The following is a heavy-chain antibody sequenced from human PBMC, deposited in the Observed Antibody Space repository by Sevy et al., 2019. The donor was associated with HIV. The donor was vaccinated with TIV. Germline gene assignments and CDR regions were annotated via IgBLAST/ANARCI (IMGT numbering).Heavy chain of an antibody. V-gene: IGHV3-23*01. D-gene: IGHD3-22*01. J-gene: IGHJ5*02. CDR2: ISASGGST. CDR3: AKEDFSGYS. CDR1: GFIFSGSP. Sequence: GGSLRLSCAASGFIFSGSPMAWVRQAPGKGLEWVSTISASGGSTYYADSVKGRFTISRDNSKSTLDLEMNSLRAEDTAVYYCAKEDFSGYSWGRGTLVTVSS.